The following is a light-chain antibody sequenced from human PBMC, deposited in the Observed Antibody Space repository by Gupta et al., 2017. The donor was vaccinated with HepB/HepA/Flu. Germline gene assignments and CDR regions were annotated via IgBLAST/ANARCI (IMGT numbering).Light chain of an antibody. V-gene: IGLV1-40*01. Sequence: QSVLTQPPSVSGAPGQRVTISCTGTTSNLGANFDVHWYRQLPGTAPKLLIYNNNYRPSGVPDRFSGSKSGTSASLAITGLQAEDEADYYCQSYDSSLSGSVFGTGTKVTVL. CDR2: NNN. J-gene: IGLJ1*01. CDR3: QSYDSSLSGSV. CDR1: TSNLGANFD.